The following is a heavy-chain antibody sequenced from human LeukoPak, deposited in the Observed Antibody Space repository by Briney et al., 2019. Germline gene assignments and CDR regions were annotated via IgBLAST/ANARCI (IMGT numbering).Heavy chain of an antibody. CDR2: INPNSGTS. CDR3: ARVPKYYQLVRLGDYYYYGMDV. Sequence: ASVKVSCKASGYTFTSYGISWVRQASGQGLEWVASINPNSGTSASAQRFQGRVTMTRNTSTTTVYMELSSLTSDDTAVYYCARVPKYYQLVRLGDYYYYGMDVWGQGTTVTVSS. CDR1: GYTFTSYG. J-gene: IGHJ6*02. V-gene: IGHV1-8*02. D-gene: IGHD3-16*01.